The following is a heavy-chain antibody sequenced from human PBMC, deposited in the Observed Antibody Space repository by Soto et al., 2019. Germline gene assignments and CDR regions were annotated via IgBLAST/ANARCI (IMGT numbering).Heavy chain of an antibody. Sequence: SETLSLTCTVSGGSISSSSYYWGWIRQPPGKGLEWIGSIFYSGSTYYNPSLKSRVTISVDTSKNQFSLKLSSVTAADTAVYYCARGRDGYSYGYHYYGMDVWGQGTTVTVSS. V-gene: IGHV4-39*07. CDR2: IFYSGST. J-gene: IGHJ6*02. CDR1: GGSISSSSYY. D-gene: IGHD5-18*01. CDR3: ARGRDGYSYGYHYYGMDV.